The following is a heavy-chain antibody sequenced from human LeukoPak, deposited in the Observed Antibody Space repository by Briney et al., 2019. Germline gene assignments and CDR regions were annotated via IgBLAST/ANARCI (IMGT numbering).Heavy chain of an antibody. CDR3: ARVWEPQGQYYFDY. J-gene: IGHJ4*02. Sequence: GSLRLSCAASGFTFSSSAMSWIRQPPGKGLEWTGSIYYSGSTYYNPSLKSRVTISVDTSKNQFSLKLSSVTAADTAVYYCARVWEPQGQYYFDYWGQGTLVTVSS. D-gene: IGHD1-26*01. V-gene: IGHV4-39*07. CDR2: IYYSGST. CDR1: GFTFSSSAM.